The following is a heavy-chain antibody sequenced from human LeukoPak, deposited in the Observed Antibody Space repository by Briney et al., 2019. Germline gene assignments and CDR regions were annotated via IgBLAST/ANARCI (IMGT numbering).Heavy chain of an antibody. CDR2: ILHDGSKE. CDR1: GFSFSSYG. J-gene: IGHJ4*03. V-gene: IGHV3-30*18. D-gene: IGHD3-10*01. CDR3: AKDRGSGASWNDY. Sequence: PGGSLRLSCVASGFSFSSYGMQWVRQAPGKGLEWVADILHDGSKEYYTDSVKGRFTISRDNSKNTLYLQMNSLRAEDTAVYYCAKDRGSGASWNDYWGQGTTVTVSS.